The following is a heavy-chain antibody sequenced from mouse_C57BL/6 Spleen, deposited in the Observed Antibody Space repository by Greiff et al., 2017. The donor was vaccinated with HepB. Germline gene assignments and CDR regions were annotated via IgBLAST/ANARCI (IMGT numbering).Heavy chain of an antibody. J-gene: IGHJ3*01. CDR3: ARGDYYSFAY. D-gene: IGHD1-1*01. Sequence: EVHLVESGPGLVKPSQSLSLTCSVTGYSITSGYYWNWIRQFPGNKLEWMGYISYDGSNNYNPSLKNRISITRDTSKNQFFLKLNSVTTEDTATYYCARGDYYSFAYWGQGTLVTVSA. CDR1: GYSITSGYY. CDR2: ISYDGSN. V-gene: IGHV3-6*01.